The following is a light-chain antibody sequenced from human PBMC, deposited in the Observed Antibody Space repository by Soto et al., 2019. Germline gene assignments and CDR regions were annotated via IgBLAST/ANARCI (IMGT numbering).Light chain of an antibody. CDR2: LNSDGSH. Sequence: QLVLTQSPSASASLGASVKLTCTLSSGHSSYAIAWHQQQPEKGPRYLMKLNSDGSHSQGDGIPDRFSGSSSGAERYLTISSLQSEDEADYYCQTWGTGIQVFGGWTQLTVL. CDR1: SGHSSYA. J-gene: IGLJ2*01. V-gene: IGLV4-69*01. CDR3: QTWGTGIQV.